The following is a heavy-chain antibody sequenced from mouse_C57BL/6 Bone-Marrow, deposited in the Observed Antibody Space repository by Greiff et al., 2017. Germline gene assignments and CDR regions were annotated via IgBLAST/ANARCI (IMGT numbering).Heavy chain of an antibody. CDR1: GFSLTSYA. J-gene: IGHJ3*01. Sequence: VQGVESGPGLVAPSQRLSITCTVSGFSLTSYAISWVRQPPGKGLEWLGVIWTGRGTNYNSALKSRLSISKDNSKSQVFIKMNSLQTDDTARYYCATYYSNAWFAYWGQGTLVTVSA. D-gene: IGHD2-5*01. CDR3: ATYYSNAWFAY. V-gene: IGHV2-9-1*01. CDR2: IWTGRGT.